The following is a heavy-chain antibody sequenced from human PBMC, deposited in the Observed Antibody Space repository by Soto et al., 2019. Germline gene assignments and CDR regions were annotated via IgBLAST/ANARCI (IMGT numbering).Heavy chain of an antibody. CDR2: IYYSGST. V-gene: IGHV4-30-4*01. CDR1: GFSISRGDYY. CDR3: ARAPRDGYNN. D-gene: IGHD5-12*01. Sequence: SESLSLKCTISGFSISRGDYYWSWIRQPPGKGLEWIGYIYYSGSTYYNPSLKSRVTISVDTSKNQFSLKLSSVTAADTAVYYCARAPRDGYNNWGQGTLVPVSS. J-gene: IGHJ4*02.